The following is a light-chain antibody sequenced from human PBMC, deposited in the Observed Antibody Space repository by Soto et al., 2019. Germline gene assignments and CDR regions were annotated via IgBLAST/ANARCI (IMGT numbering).Light chain of an antibody. CDR2: DVS. J-gene: IGLJ2*01. V-gene: IGLV2-14*01. Sequence: QSALTQPASVSGSPGQSITISCTGTSSDVGGYNYVSWYQQHPGKAPKVIIYDVSNRPSGVSNRFSGSKSGNTASLTISGLQAEDEADYYCSSYTSSGSFVVFGGGTKLTV. CDR1: SSDVGGYNY. CDR3: SSYTSSGSFVV.